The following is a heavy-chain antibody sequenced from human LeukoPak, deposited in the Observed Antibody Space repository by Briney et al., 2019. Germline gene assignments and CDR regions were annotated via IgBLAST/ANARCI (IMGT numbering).Heavy chain of an antibody. D-gene: IGHD5-12*01. Sequence: GGSLRLSCAASGFTVSSNYMSWVRQAPGKGLEWVSVIYSGGSTYYAGSVKGRFTISRDNSKNTLYLQMNSLRAEDTAVYYCAKPRGYSGYVDYWGQGTLVTVSS. J-gene: IGHJ4*02. CDR2: IYSGGST. CDR1: GFTVSSNY. CDR3: AKPRGYSGYVDY. V-gene: IGHV3-53*01.